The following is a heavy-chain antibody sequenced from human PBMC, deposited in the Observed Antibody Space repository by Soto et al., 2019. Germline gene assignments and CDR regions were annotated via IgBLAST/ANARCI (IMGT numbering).Heavy chain of an antibody. CDR3: ARGIEGWYQGRYYYGMDV. CDR2: IYYSGST. D-gene: IGHD6-19*01. J-gene: IGHJ6*02. CDR1: GGSVSSGSYY. V-gene: IGHV4-61*01. Sequence: SETLSLTCTVSGGSVSSGSYYWSWIRQPPGKGLEWIGYIYYSGSTNYNPSLKSRVTISVDTSKNQFSLKLSSVTAADTAVYYCARGIEGWYQGRYYYGMDVWGQGTTLTVSS.